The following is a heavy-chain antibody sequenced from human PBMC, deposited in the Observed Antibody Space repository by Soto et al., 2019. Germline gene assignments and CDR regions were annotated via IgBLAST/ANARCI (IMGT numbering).Heavy chain of an antibody. CDR3: AKWKEITMIARRGDGLDV. CDR1: GFTFSSYA. V-gene: IGHV3-23*01. D-gene: IGHD3-22*01. Sequence: EVQLLESGGGLVQPGGSLRLSCAASGFTFSSYAMSWVRQAPGKGLEWVSAIIGSGGSTYYADSVEGRFTISRDNTKNTLHLHMNSLRTEDKAVYYWAKWKEITMIARRGDGLDVWGQGTTVTVSS. CDR2: IIGSGGST. J-gene: IGHJ6*02.